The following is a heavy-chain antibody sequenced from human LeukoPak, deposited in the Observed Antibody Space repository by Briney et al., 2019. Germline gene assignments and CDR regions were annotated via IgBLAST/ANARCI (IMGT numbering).Heavy chain of an antibody. Sequence: GESLKISCKGLGYSFSSYWNAWVRQRPGKGLEWMGIIYPGGSETRYDPSFQGQVTISADSSTSTAYLQWSSLRASDTAMHYCARASRDGYNQNFGHWGQGTLVTVSS. J-gene: IGHJ4*02. CDR1: GYSFSSYW. D-gene: IGHD5-24*01. V-gene: IGHV5-51*01. CDR2: IYPGGSET. CDR3: ARASRDGYNQNFGH.